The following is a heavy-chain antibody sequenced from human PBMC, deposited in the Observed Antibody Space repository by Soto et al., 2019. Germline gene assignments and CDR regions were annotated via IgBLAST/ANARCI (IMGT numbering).Heavy chain of an antibody. Sequence: GGSLRLSCAASEFTFSSYAMSWDRQAPGKGLEWVSAISGSGGSTYYADSVKGRFTISRDNSKNTLYLQMNSLRAEDMAVYYCAKDAVGYCSGGSCYAGWVYFDYWGQGTLVTVSS. V-gene: IGHV3-23*01. CDR1: EFTFSSYA. J-gene: IGHJ4*02. CDR2: ISGSGGST. CDR3: AKDAVGYCSGGSCYAGWVYFDY. D-gene: IGHD2-15*01.